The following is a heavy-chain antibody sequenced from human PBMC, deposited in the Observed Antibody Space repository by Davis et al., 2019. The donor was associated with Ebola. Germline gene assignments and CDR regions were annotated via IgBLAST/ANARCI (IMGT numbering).Heavy chain of an antibody. J-gene: IGHJ6*02. D-gene: IGHD6-19*01. CDR3: ARDGGASGEGSWYGMDV. Sequence: AASVKVSCKVSGVRFSTSAVQWVRQARGQRLEWMGWIVLGNGNTDFAQEMQGRLIITRDMATSTVYMKLSSLRSEDTAVYYGARDGGASGEGSWYGMDVWGQGTTVTVSS. CDR2: IVLGNGNT. CDR1: GVRFSTSA. V-gene: IGHV1-58*01.